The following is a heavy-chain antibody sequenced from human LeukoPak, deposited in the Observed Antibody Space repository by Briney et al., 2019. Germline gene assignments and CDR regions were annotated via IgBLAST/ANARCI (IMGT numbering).Heavy chain of an antibody. J-gene: IGHJ1*01. CDR1: GFTFSSYS. V-gene: IGHV3-21*01. D-gene: IGHD3-9*01. CDR3: AREYYDILTGYSPAEYLQY. CDR2: ISSSSRYI. Sequence: PGGSLRLSCAASGFTFSSYSMNWVRQAPGKGLEWVASISSSSRYIYYADSVKGRFTISRDNAKNSLHLQMNSLRAEDTAVYYCAREYYDILTGYSPAEYLQYWGQGTLVTVSS.